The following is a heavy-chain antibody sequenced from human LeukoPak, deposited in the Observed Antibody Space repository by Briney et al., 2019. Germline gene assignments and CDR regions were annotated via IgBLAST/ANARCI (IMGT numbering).Heavy chain of an antibody. Sequence: SETLSLTCTVSGGSISSYYWSWIRQPPGKGLEWIGHIYYSGSTNYNPSLKSRVTISVDTSKNQFSLRMTSVTAADTAVYYCARGGGPPSYLDFWGQGTLVTVSS. CDR3: ARGGGPPSYLDF. J-gene: IGHJ4*02. CDR2: IYYSGST. V-gene: IGHV4-59*01. D-gene: IGHD3-16*01. CDR1: GGSISSYY.